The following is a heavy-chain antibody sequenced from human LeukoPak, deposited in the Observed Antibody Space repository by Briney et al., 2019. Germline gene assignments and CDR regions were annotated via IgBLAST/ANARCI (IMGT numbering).Heavy chain of an antibody. V-gene: IGHV3-23*01. D-gene: IGHD2-2*01. CDR3: AKDGGSTNSGRFDP. J-gene: IGHJ5*02. Sequence: GGSLRLSCAASGFTFDDYAMHWVRQAPGKGLEWVSAISGSGGSTYYADSVKGRFTISRDNSKNTLYLQMNSLRAEDTAVYYCAKDGGSTNSGRFDPWGQGTLVTVSS. CDR2: ISGSGGST. CDR1: GFTFDDYA.